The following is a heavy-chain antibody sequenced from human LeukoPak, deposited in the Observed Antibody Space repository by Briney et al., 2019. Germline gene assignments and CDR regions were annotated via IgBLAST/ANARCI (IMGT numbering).Heavy chain of an antibody. V-gene: IGHV4-4*07. Sequence: PSETLSLTSTVSGGSISSYYCSWIRQPDGNGLEWIGRTYTSGSTNYKPYLKSRVTMSVDTSKHQFSLTLSSVTAADTAVYSCARDRISGWDRTPAHNWFDPWGQGTLVTVSS. CDR2: TYTSGST. CDR1: GGSISSYY. D-gene: IGHD6-19*01. CDR3: ARDRISGWDRTPAHNWFDP. J-gene: IGHJ5*02.